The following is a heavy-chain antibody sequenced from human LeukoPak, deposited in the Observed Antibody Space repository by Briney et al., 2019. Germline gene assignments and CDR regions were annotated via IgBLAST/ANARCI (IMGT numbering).Heavy chain of an antibody. CDR1: GGSIGSYS. CDR2: ISHSGST. D-gene: IGHD6-13*01. J-gene: IGHJ4*02. CDR3: ARLRSSTWLLIDY. V-gene: IGHV4-59*08. Sequence: SETLSFTCTVSGGSIGSYSWSWIRQPPGQGLKWIGYISHSGSTNYSPSLRSRVTISVDTSKNQFSLRLSSVTAADTAVYYCARLRSSTWLLIDYWGQGTLVTVSS.